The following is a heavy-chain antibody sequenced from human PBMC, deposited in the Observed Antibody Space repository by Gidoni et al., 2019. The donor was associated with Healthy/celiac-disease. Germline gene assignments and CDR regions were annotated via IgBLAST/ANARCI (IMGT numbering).Heavy chain of an antibody. CDR1: GFTFRSYA. V-gene: IGHV3-23*01. CDR3: AKNLVGATAYYFDY. Sequence: EMQLLESGGGLVQPGGCLRLSCAASGFTFRSYAMSWVRQAPGKGVEWVSDISGSGGSTYYADSVKGRFTISRDNSKNTLYLQMNSLRAEDTAVYYCAKNLVGATAYYFDYWGQGTLVTVSS. CDR2: ISGSGGST. D-gene: IGHD1-26*01. J-gene: IGHJ4*02.